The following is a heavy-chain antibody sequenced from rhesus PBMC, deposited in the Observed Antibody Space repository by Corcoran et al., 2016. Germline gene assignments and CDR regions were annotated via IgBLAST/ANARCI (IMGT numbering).Heavy chain of an antibody. CDR3: ARGSNYARYFDL. J-gene: IGHJ2*01. V-gene: IGHV4-173*01. D-gene: IGHD4-23*01. CDR2: ISGSGGST. Sequence: QLQLQESGPGLVKPSETLSLTCAVSGGSISSNYWSWIRQPPGKGLVWIGRISGSGGSTDYNPSLKSRVTISTDTSKNQCSLKLSSVTAADTAVYYCARGSNYARYFDLWCPGTPITISS. CDR1: GGSISSNY.